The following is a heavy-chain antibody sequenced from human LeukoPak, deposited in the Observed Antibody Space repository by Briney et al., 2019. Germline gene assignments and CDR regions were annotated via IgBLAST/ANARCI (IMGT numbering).Heavy chain of an antibody. Sequence: PSETLSLTCAVSDYSITSDYYWGWLRQPPGKGLECIGSIYHSGSTYYNPSLKRRVTISVDTSKNQFSLKLTSVTAADTAVYYCAREGSTSGTNWFDPWGQGTLVTVSS. V-gene: IGHV4-38-2*02. D-gene: IGHD3-10*01. CDR3: AREGSTSGTNWFDP. CDR2: IYHSGST. CDR1: DYSITSDYY. J-gene: IGHJ5*02.